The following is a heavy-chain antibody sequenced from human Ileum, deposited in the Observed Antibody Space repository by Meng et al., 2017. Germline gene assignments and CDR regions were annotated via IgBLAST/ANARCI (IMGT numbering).Heavy chain of an antibody. Sequence: GELQESGPGPVRPSGTLPLTCAVSSGSISSNTYWSWVRQPPGKGLEWIGQISHSGSAYYNPSLKSRVTMSVDKSKSQFSLMLTSVTAADTAIYYCARHGGYSQDFWGQGTLVTVSS. CDR2: ISHSGSA. J-gene: IGHJ4*02. CDR3: ARHGGYSQDF. CDR1: SGSISSNTY. D-gene: IGHD4-23*01. V-gene: IGHV4-4*02.